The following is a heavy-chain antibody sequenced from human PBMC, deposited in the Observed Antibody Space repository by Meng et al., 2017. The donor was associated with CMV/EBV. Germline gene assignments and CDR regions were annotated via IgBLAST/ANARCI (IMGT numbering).Heavy chain of an antibody. V-gene: IGHV3-30*02. D-gene: IGHD2-2*03. Sequence: GESLKISCAASGFTFSSYGMHWVRQAPGKGLEWVAFIRYDGSNKYYADSVKGRFTISRDNSKNTLYLQMNSLRAEDTAVYYCAKDGYCGSTSCYEAAYYYYGMDVWGQGTTVTVSS. J-gene: IGHJ6*02. CDR2: IRYDGSNK. CDR3: AKDGYCGSTSCYEAAYYYYGMDV. CDR1: GFTFSSYG.